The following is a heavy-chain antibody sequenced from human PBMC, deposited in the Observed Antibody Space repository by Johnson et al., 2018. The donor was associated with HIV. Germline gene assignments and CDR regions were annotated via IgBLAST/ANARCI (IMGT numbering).Heavy chain of an antibody. D-gene: IGHD1-26*01. CDR1: GFTFSGYG. J-gene: IGHJ3*02. CDR3: ARGGGRWGIDALDI. Sequence: QVQLVESGGGEVQPGRSLRLSCAASGFTFSGYGMHWVRQAPGKGLEWVAVISYDGSNKYYADSVKGRFTISRDNSKNTLYLQMNSLRAEDTAVYYCARGGGRWGIDALDIWGQGTMVTVSS. V-gene: IGHV3-30*03. CDR2: ISYDGSNK.